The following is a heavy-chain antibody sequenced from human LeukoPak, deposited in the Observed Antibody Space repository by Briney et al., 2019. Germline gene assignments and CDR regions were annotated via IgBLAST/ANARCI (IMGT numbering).Heavy chain of an antibody. Sequence: PGGSLRLSCAASGFTFSSYAMHWVRQAPGKGLEWVAIIWYDGSSENYADSVKGRLTISRDNAKNSLYLQMNSLRAEDTAVYYCARDPYYYGSGATDYWGQGTLVTVSS. CDR3: ARDPYYYGSGATDY. J-gene: IGHJ4*02. CDR2: IWYDGSSE. V-gene: IGHV3-33*01. CDR1: GFTFSSYA. D-gene: IGHD3-10*01.